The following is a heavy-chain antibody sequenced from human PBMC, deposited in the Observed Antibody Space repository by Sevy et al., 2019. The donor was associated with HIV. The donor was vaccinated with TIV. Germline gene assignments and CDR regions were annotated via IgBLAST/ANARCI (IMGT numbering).Heavy chain of an antibody. CDR3: ARLRRDKSGFLNWFDH. CDR1: GGSITSYY. J-gene: IGHJ5*02. D-gene: IGHD3-22*01. CDR2: IYYSGST. Sequence: SETLSLTCAVSGGSITSYYWSWIRQPPGKGLEWIGYIYYSGSTNYNPSLKSRVTISVDTSKNQLSLKLSSVAAAGTAIYYCARLRRDKSGFLNWFDHWGQGTLVTVSS. V-gene: IGHV4-59*12.